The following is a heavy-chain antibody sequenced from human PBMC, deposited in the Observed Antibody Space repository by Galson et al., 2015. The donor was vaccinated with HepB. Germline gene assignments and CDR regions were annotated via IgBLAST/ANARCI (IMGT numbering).Heavy chain of an antibody. D-gene: IGHD6-19*01. CDR3: AKVFPEKTDGWYRQALYYFDS. Sequence: SLRLSCAASGFTFSYYAMSWFRQAPGKGLAWISAIHPSGDNTYSADSMKGRCTISRDNSRNTLFLQMNSLRAGDTAIYFCAKVFPEKTDGWYRQALYYFDSWGQGTRVTVSS. V-gene: IGHV3-23*01. J-gene: IGHJ4*02. CDR2: IHPSGDNT. CDR1: GFTFSYYA.